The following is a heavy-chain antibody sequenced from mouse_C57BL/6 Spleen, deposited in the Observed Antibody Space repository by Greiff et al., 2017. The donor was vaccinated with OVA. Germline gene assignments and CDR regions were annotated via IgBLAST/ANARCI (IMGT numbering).Heavy chain of an antibody. D-gene: IGHD4-1*01. J-gene: IGHJ2*01. CDR2: ISYDGSN. CDR3: AYSGPYYFDY. CDR1: GYSITSGYY. V-gene: IGHV3-6*01. Sequence: DVQLVESGPGLVKPSQSLSLTCSVTGYSITSGYYWNWIRQFPGNKLEWMGYISYDGSNNYNPSLKNRISITRDTSKNQFFLKLNSVTTEDTATYYCAYSGPYYFDYWGQGTTLTVSS.